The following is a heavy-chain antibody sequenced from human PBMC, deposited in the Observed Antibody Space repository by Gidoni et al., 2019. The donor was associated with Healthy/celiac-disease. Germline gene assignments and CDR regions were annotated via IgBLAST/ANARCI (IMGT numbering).Heavy chain of an antibody. Sequence: QVQLVESGGGVVQPGRSLRLSCAASGFTFRSDAMHWFRQAPGKGLKWVAVISYDGSNKDYADSVKGRFTISRDNSKNTLYLQMNSLRAEDTAVYYCARIGDTVTYDYWGQGTLVTVSS. CDR2: ISYDGSNK. CDR1: GFTFRSDA. V-gene: IGHV3-30-3*01. J-gene: IGHJ4*02. CDR3: ARIGDTVTYDY. D-gene: IGHD4-17*01.